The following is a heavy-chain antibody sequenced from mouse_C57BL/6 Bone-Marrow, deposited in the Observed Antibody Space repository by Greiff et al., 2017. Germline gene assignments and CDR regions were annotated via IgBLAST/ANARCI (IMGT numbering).Heavy chain of an antibody. Sequence: VQLQQSGAELARPGASVKLSCKASGYTFTSYGISWVKQRTGQGLEWIGEIYPRSGNTYYNEKFKGKATLTADKSSSTAYMELRSLTSEDSAVYFCANYGSSTFAYWGQETLVTVSA. J-gene: IGHJ3*01. CDR1: GYTFTSYG. D-gene: IGHD1-1*01. V-gene: IGHV1-81*01. CDR3: ANYGSSTFAY. CDR2: IYPRSGNT.